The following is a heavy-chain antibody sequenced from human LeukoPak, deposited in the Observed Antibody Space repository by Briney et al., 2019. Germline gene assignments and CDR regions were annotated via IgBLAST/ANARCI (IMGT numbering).Heavy chain of an antibody. CDR2: ISSSSSYI. V-gene: IGHV3-21*01. D-gene: IGHD6-13*01. CDR3: ARDTRSSITPLDY. Sequence: GGSLRLSCAASGFTFSSYSMNWVRQAPGKGLEWVSSISSSSSYIYYADSVKGRFTISRDNAKNSLYLQMNGLRAEDTAVYYCARDTRSSITPLDYWGQGTLVTVSS. J-gene: IGHJ4*02. CDR1: GFTFSSYS.